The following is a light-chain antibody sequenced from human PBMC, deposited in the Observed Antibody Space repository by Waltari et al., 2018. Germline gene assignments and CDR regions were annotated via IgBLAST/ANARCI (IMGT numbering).Light chain of an antibody. CDR2: DVS. CDR1: SSDDGGYDY. Sequence: QSALTQPASVSGSPGQSITIFCTGTSSDDGGYDYVSWYQQHPAKAPKLMIYDVSARPSGVSNRFSGSKSGNTASLTISGLQAEDEADYYCGSYTSSSTLVFGTGTKVTVL. V-gene: IGLV2-14*03. CDR3: GSYTSSSTLV. J-gene: IGLJ1*01.